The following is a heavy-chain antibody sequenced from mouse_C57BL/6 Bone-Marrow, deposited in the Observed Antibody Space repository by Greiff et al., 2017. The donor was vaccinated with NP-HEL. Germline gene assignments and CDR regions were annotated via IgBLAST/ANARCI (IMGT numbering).Heavy chain of an antibody. Sequence: VMLVESGAELARPGASVKLSCKASGYTFTSYGISWVKQRTGQGLEWIGEIYPRSGNTYYNEKFKGKATLTADKSSSTAYMELRSLTSEDSAVYFCARRGYYFDYWGQGTTLTVSS. J-gene: IGHJ2*01. CDR3: ARRGYYFDY. CDR2: IYPRSGNT. V-gene: IGHV1-81*01. CDR1: GYTFTSYG.